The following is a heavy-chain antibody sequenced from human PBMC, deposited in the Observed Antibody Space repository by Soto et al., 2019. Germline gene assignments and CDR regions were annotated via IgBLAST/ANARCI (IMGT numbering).Heavy chain of an antibody. CDR2: IYPGDSDT. Sequence: GESLKISCKGSGYSFTSYWIGWVRQMPGKGLEWMGIIYPGDSDTRYSPSFQGQVTISADKSISTAYLQWSSLKASDTAMYYCARRLYLIAGSYYNFYWMDVWGKGTTVTVSS. CDR3: ARRLYLIAGSYYNFYWMDV. V-gene: IGHV5-51*01. CDR1: GYSFTSYW. D-gene: IGHD3-10*01. J-gene: IGHJ6*04.